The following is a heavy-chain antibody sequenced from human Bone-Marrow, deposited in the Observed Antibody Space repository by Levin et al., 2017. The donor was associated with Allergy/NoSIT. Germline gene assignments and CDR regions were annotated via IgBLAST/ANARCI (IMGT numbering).Heavy chain of an antibody. CDR2: ISGSGGST. V-gene: IGHV3-23*01. D-gene: IGHD3-10*01. J-gene: IGHJ6*03. CDR1: GFTFSSYA. CDR3: ANYYGSGSYRGAYESYYYYYMDV. Sequence: GESLKISCAASGFTFSSYAMSWVRQAPGKGLEWVSAISGSGGSTYYADSVKGRFTISRDNSKNTLYLQMNSLRAEDTAVYYCANYYGSGSYRGAYESYYYYYMDVWGKGTTVTVSS.